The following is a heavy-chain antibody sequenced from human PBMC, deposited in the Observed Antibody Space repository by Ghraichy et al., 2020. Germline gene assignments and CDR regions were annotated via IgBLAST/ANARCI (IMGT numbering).Heavy chain of an antibody. CDR2: IKTKTDGGTT. J-gene: IGHJ4*02. D-gene: IGHD6-19*01. V-gene: IGHV3-15*01. Sequence: SCAASGFSFSDARMTWVRQAPGKGLEWVGRIKTKTDGGTTDYAAPVKGRFTISRDDSKNTLFLQMDSLKTEDTAVYYCTTGLSNSGRSAFWGQGTLVTVSS. CDR1: GFSFSDAR. CDR3: TTGLSNSGRSAF.